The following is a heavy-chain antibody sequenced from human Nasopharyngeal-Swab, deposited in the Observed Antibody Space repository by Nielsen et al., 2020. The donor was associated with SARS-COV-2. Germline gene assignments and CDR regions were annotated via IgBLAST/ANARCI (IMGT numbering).Heavy chain of an antibody. CDR1: GGSFSGHQ. Sequence: GSLRLSCAVYGGSFSGHQWSWVRQPPGKGLEWIGEVSHGGGTNYNPSLKSRVTISVATSKNQFSLKLSSVTAADTAVYYCARQGVRAVISHWGQGTLVTVSS. V-gene: IGHV4-34*01. CDR3: ARQGVRAVISH. CDR2: VSHGGGT. D-gene: IGHD3-10*01. J-gene: IGHJ4*02.